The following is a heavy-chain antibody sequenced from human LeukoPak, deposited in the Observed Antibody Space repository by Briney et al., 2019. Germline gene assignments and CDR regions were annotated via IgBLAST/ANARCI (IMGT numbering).Heavy chain of an antibody. CDR1: GGSISSYY. Sequence: SETLSLTCTVSGGSISSYYWSWIRQPPGKGLEWIGYIYYSGSTNYNPSLKSRVTISVDTSKNQFSLKLSSVTAADTAVYYCVALGLLSNWFDTWGQGTLVTVSS. V-gene: IGHV4-59*01. J-gene: IGHJ5*02. D-gene: IGHD2-21*01. CDR3: VALGLLSNWFDT. CDR2: IYYSGST.